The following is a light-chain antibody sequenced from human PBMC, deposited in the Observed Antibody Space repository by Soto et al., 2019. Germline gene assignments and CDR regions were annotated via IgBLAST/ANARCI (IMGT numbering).Light chain of an antibody. V-gene: IGKV3-20*01. CDR1: QSVSSY. Sequence: EIVLTQSPATLSLSPGERATLSCRASQSVSSYLAWYQQKPGQAPRLLIYGASSRATGIPDRFSGSGSGTDFTLTISRLEPEDFAVYYCQQYGSSPGVTFGQGTRLEIK. CDR3: QQYGSSPGVT. CDR2: GAS. J-gene: IGKJ5*01.